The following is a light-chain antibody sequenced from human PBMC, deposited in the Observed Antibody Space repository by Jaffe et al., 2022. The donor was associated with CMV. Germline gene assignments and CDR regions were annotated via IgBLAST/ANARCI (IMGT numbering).Light chain of an antibody. CDR1: QNINNN. V-gene: IGKV3D-15*01. Sequence: EIVMTQSPATLSVSPGERTSLSCWASQNINNNLAWYQHKPGQAPRLLIYGTSTRATGVPARFSGSGSGTEFTLTISSLQSEDFAVYYCQQYNSWPSSIFGPGTKVDVK. CDR3: QQYNSWPSSI. CDR2: GTS. J-gene: IGKJ3*01.